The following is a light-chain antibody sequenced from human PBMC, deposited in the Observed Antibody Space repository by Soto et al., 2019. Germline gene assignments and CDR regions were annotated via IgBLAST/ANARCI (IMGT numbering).Light chain of an antibody. V-gene: IGKV3-11*01. CDR3: QHCSFLPLT. Sequence: IVMTKSPATLSVTPGERATLSCRASQSISTFLAWYQQKPGQAPRLLIYDASTRATGIPARFSGSGSGTDFTLTISSLEPEDVAGYYCQHCSFLPLTFGEGTKVDIK. CDR2: DAS. CDR1: QSISTF. J-gene: IGKJ4*01.